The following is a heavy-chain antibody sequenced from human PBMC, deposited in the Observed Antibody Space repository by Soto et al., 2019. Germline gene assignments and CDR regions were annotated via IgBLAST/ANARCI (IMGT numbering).Heavy chain of an antibody. CDR3: ARGLYFEY. J-gene: IGHJ4*02. CDR2: IYPSDSDT. CDR1: RDIFSSYW. Sequence: GESLKISCQGSRDIFSSYWIACVRQVPGKGLELMGIIYPSDSDTRYRPSFQGQVTISADKSINTAYLQWRSLKASDTAMYYCARGLYFEYWGQGTQVTVSS. V-gene: IGHV5-51*01.